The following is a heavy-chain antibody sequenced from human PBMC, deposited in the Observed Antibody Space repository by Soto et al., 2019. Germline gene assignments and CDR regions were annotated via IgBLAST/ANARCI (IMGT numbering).Heavy chain of an antibody. CDR2: ISGSGGST. CDR3: AKDLSTRTSSSGWYDWFDP. CDR1: GFTFSSYA. D-gene: IGHD6-19*01. J-gene: IGHJ5*02. Sequence: EVQLLESGGGLVQPGGSLRLSCAASGFTFSSYAMSWVRQAPGKGLEWVSAISGSGGSTYYADSVKGRFTISRDNSKNKLYLQMNSLRAEDTAVYYCAKDLSTRTSSSGWYDWFDPWGQGTLVTVSS. V-gene: IGHV3-23*01.